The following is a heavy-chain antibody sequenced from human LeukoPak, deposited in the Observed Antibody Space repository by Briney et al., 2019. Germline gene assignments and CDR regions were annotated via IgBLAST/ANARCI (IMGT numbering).Heavy chain of an antibody. CDR1: GYTLTELS. J-gene: IGHJ5*02. Sequence: ASVKVSCKVSGYTLTELSMHWVRQAPGKGLEWMGGFDPEDGETIYAQKFQGRVTMTEDTSTDTAYMELSSLRSEDTAVYYCARMAYSSGWFGSNWFDPWGQGTLVTVSS. CDR2: FDPEDGET. D-gene: IGHD6-19*01. V-gene: IGHV1-24*01. CDR3: ARMAYSSGWFGSNWFDP.